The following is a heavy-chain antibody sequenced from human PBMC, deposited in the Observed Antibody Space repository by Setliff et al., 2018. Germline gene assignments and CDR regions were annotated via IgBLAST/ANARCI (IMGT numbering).Heavy chain of an antibody. CDR1: GGSISSNY. J-gene: IGHJ3*02. V-gene: IGHV4-4*08. D-gene: IGHD2-2*03. Sequence: SETLSLTCTVSGGSISSNYWSWVRQPPGKGLEWIGYIYTSGSTNYNPSLKSRGTISVDTSRNQFSLKLSSVTAADTAVYYCVRVEAGYCSSTSCYVVGAFDIWGQGTMVTV. CDR3: VRVEAGYCSSTSCYVVGAFDI. CDR2: IYTSGST.